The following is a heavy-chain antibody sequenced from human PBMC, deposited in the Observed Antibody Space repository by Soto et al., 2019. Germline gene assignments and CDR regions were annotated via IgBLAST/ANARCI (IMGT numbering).Heavy chain of an antibody. CDR3: ALRYFYPKRYFHH. CDR2: INHRVST. V-gene: IGHV4-34*01. J-gene: IGHJ1*01. D-gene: IGHD3-9*01. Sequence: QVQLQQWGAGLLKPSETLSLTCAVYGGSFSGYYWSCIRQPPGKGLEWIGEINHRVSTNYNPSLKSRFTISLDTSKNQFSLKLSSVTAADTAVYYCALRYFYPKRYFHHWGQGTLVTVSS. CDR1: GGSFSGYY.